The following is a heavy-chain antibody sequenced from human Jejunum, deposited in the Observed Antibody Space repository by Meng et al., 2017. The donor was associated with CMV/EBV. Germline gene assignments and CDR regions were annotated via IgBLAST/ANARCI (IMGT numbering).Heavy chain of an antibody. CDR1: TFG. CDR2: IRYDGTVQ. D-gene: IGHD6-19*01. V-gene: IGHV3-30*02. CDR3: AKVGFGWYSIDY. J-gene: IGHJ4*02. Sequence: TFGMHWVRQAPGKGLEWVAFIRYDGTVQNYADSVKGRFTISRDNSWNMLSLEMNSLRPEDTAVYYCAKVGFGWYSIDYWGQGTLVTVSS.